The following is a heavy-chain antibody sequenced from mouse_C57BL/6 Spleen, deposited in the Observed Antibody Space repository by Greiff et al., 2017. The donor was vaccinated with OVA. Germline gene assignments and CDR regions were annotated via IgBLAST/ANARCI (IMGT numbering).Heavy chain of an antibody. CDR3: VREGVYVSLYFAY. CDR2: ISDGGSYT. Sequence: EVQVVESGGGLVKPGGSLKLSCAASGFTFSSYAMSWVRQTPEKRLEWVATISDGGSYTYYPDNVKGRFTISRDNAKNNLYLQMSHLTSADTAMYYCVREGVYVSLYFAYWGQGTTLTVAS. J-gene: IGHJ2*01. CDR1: GFTFSSYA. V-gene: IGHV5-4*01. D-gene: IGHD1-1*01.